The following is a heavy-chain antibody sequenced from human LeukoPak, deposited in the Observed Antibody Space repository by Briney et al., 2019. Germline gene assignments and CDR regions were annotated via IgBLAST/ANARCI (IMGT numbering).Heavy chain of an antibody. CDR2: IKQDGSEK. CDR3: ARDRGGGSYYYYYGMDV. D-gene: IGHD2-15*01. J-gene: IGHJ6*02. V-gene: IGHV3-7*01. Sequence: PGGSLRLSCAASGFTFSSYWMSWVRQAPGKRLEWVANIKQDGSEKYYVDSVKGRFTISRDNAKNSLYLQMNSLRAEDTAVYYCARDRGGGSYYYYYGMDVWGQGTTVTVSS. CDR1: GFTFSSYW.